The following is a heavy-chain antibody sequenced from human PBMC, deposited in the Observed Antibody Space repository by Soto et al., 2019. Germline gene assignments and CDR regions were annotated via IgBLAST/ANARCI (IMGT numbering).Heavy chain of an antibody. CDR1: GVTVSTNY. CDR3: ARDFGGGGAFGV. J-gene: IGHJ3*01. D-gene: IGHD3-3*01. V-gene: IGHV3-53*01. Sequence: GGSLRLSCAASGVTVSTNYMSWVRQAPGKGLEWVSVIQSGGTTRYADSVKGRFTITTDDSKNALYLEMNILRAEDTAVYYCARDFGGGGAFGVWGQGTMVTVSS. CDR2: IQSGGTT.